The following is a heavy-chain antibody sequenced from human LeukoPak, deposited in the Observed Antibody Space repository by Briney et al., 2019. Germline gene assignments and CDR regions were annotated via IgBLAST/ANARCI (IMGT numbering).Heavy chain of an antibody. V-gene: IGHV4-39*07. CDR3: ARDFWIQLWRSSY. J-gene: IGHJ4*02. CDR2: IYYSGTT. D-gene: IGHD5-18*01. CDR1: GGSISTGAYY. Sequence: PSETLSLTCSVSGGSISTGAYYWGWLRQPPGKGLEWIGSIYYSGTTYYNPSLKSRVTISVDASKNQFSLKLTSVTAADTAVYYCARDFWIQLWRSSYWGQGTLVTVSS.